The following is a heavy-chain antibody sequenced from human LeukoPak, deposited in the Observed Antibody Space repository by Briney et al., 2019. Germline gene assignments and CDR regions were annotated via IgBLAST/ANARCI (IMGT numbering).Heavy chain of an antibody. CDR2: ISSGGNT. Sequence: GGSLRLSCAASGFTFSSYAMSWVRQAPGKGLEWVSAISSGGNTYYADSVKGRFTISRDNSKNTLYLQMNSLRAEDTAVYYCASSQQLAFDYWGQGTLVTVSS. J-gene: IGHJ4*02. V-gene: IGHV3-23*01. CDR1: GFTFSSYA. D-gene: IGHD6-13*01. CDR3: ASSQQLAFDY.